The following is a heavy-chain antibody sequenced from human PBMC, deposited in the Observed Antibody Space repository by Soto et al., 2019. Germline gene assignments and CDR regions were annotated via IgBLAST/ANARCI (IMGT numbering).Heavy chain of an antibody. Sequence: PSETLSLTCTVTGDSTSSSSYYWGWIRQPPGKGLEWIGIIYYSGSTYNTPSLRSRVYMSIETSKDQSSLKLKSVTAADTPLYFCARQRNSGVTKAYFDVWRPRFLVTVSS. V-gene: IGHV4-39*01. CDR1: GDSTSSSSYY. D-gene: IGHD4-17*01. CDR3: ARQRNSGVTKAYFDV. CDR2: IYYSGST. J-gene: IGHJ4*02.